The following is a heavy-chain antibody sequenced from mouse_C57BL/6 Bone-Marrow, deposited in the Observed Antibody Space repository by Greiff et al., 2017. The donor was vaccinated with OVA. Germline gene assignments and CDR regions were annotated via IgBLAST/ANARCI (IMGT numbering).Heavy chain of an antibody. D-gene: IGHD1-1*01. J-gene: IGHJ1*03. CDR2: IWSGGST. Sequence: QVQLQQSGPGLVQPSQSLSITCTVSGFSLTSYGVHWVRQSPGKGLEWLGVIWSGGSTDYNAAFISRLSISKDNSKSQVFFKMNSLQADDTAIYYCARTLHYYGSSYGWYFDVWGTGTTVTVSS. V-gene: IGHV2-2*01. CDR1: GFSLTSYG. CDR3: ARTLHYYGSSYGWYFDV.